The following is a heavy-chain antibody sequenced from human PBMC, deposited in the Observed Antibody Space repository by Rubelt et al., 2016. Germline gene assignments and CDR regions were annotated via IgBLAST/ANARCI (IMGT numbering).Heavy chain of an antibody. CDR2: INSNGSST. V-gene: IGHV3-74*01. Sequence: EVQLVESGGGLVQPGGSLRLPFAASGFTFSSYWMHWVRQAPGKGLVWVSRINSNGSSTSYADSVKGRFTISRDNAKTTLYLQMNRLRAGDTAVYYCARGQLPREWGQGTLVTVSS. CDR3: ARGQLPRE. D-gene: IGHD2-2*01. CDR1: GFTFSSYW. J-gene: IGHJ4*02.